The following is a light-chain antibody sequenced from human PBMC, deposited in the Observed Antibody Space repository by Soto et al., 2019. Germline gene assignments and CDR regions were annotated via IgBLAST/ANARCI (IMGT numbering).Light chain of an antibody. J-gene: IGLJ3*02. CDR1: SSNIGAGYE. Sequence: QAVVTQPPSVSGAPGQRVTISCTGSSSNIGAGYEVHWYQQLPGTAPKLVIYGNSNRPSGVPDRFSGSKSGTSASLAITGLQAEDEADYYCQSYDSSLSGVFGGGTKLTVL. CDR2: GNS. V-gene: IGLV1-40*01. CDR3: QSYDSSLSGV.